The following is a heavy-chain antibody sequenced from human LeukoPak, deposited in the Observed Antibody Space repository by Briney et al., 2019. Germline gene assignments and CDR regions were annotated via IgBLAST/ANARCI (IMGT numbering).Heavy chain of an antibody. CDR3: ARWEVRLNAFEM. J-gene: IGHJ3*02. D-gene: IGHD3-10*01. V-gene: IGHV4-59*08. CDR1: GFTFSSYS. Sequence: GSLRLSCAASGFTFSSYSMNWIRQPPGKGLEWIGYTHHSGNTLYNPSLKSRVTTSVDTSKSQFSLSLSSVTAADTAVYYCARWEVRLNAFEMWGQGTMVTVSS. CDR2: THHSGNT.